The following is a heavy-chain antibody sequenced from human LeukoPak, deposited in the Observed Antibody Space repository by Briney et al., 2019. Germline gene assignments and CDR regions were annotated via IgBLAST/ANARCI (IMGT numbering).Heavy chain of an antibody. CDR3: ARQPPQYYGMDV. D-gene: IGHD1-14*01. J-gene: IGHJ6*02. V-gene: IGHV4-4*07. CDR1: GHSFSKYY. CDR2: IYTSGST. Sequence: SDTLTLMCTVSGHSFSKYYWSGIRQPAGKGLKWMGRIYTSGSTNYNPSVKSRVTMSVDTSNNQFSLKLTSVTAADTAVYYCARQPPQYYGMDVWGQGTTVTVSS.